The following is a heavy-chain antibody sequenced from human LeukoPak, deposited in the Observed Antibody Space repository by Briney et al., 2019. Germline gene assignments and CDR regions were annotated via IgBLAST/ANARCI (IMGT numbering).Heavy chain of an antibody. CDR2: IYPSGST. V-gene: IGHV4-4*09. D-gene: IGHD1-26*01. J-gene: IGHJ4*02. CDR3: ASGSYYFDY. Sequence: PSETQSLTCTVSGGSISSYYWSWIRQPPGKGLEWIGYIYPSGSTNYNPSLKSRVTISVDTSKNQFSLKLSSVTAADTAVYYCASGSYYFDYWGQGTLVTVSS. CDR1: GGSISSYY.